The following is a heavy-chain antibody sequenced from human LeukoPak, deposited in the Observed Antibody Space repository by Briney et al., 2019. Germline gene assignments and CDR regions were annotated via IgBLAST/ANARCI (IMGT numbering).Heavy chain of an antibody. CDR1: GGTFSSYA. D-gene: IGHD2-2*01. CDR3: ARYCSSTSCYSGDAFDI. CDR2: IIPIFGTA. V-gene: IGHV1-69*05. Sequence: ASVKVSCKASGGTFSSYAISWVRQAPGQGLEWMGGIIPIFGTANYAQKLQGRVTMTTDTSTSTAYMELRSLRSDDTAVYYCARYCSSTSCYSGDAFDIWGQGTMVTVSS. J-gene: IGHJ3*02.